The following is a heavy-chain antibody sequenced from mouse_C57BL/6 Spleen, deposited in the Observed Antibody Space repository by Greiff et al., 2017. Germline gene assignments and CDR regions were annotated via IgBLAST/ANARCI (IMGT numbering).Heavy chain of an antibody. CDR2: ISDGGSYT. V-gene: IGHV5-4*03. D-gene: IGHD1-1*01. J-gene: IGHJ4*01. CDR3: ARGDYYGSRGAMDY. CDR1: GFTFSSYA. Sequence: EVKLVESGGGSVKPGGSLKLSCAASGFTFSSYAMSWVRQTPEKRLEWVATISDGGSYTYYPDNVKGRFTISRDNAKNNLYLQMSHLKSEDTAMYYCARGDYYGSRGAMDYWGQGTSVTVSS.